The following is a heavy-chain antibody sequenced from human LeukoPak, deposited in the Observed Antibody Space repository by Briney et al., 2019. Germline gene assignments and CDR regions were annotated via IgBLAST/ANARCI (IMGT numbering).Heavy chain of an antibody. D-gene: IGHD3-22*01. J-gene: IGHJ4*02. Sequence: GGSLRLSCAASGFTVSSNYMSWVRQAPGKGLEWVSVIYSGVSTYYADSVKGRFTISRDNSKNTLYLQMNSLGAEDTAVYYCTRLLCSGYYCSDYFFDYWGQGALVTVSS. V-gene: IGHV3-53*05. CDR2: IYSGVST. CDR3: TRLLCSGYYCSDYFFDY. CDR1: GFTVSSNY.